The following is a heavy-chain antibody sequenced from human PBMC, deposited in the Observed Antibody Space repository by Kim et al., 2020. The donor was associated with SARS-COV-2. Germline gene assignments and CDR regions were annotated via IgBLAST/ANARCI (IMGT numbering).Heavy chain of an antibody. CDR3: AKGVSWNYVYFDY. V-gene: IGHV3-23*01. J-gene: IGHJ4*02. CDR2: ISGSGGST. CDR1: GFTFSSYA. Sequence: GGSLRLSCAASGFTFSSYAMSWVRQAPGKGLEWVSAISGSGGSTYYADSVKGRFTLSRDNSKNTLYLQMNSLRAEDTAVYYCAKGVSWNYVYFDYWGQGALGSVSS. D-gene: IGHD1-7*01.